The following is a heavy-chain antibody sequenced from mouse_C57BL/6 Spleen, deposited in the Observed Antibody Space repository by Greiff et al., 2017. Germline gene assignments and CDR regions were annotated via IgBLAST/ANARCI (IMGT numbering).Heavy chain of an antibody. D-gene: IGHD2-5*01. CDR3: ARGGGSNYRYAMGY. J-gene: IGHJ4*01. V-gene: IGHV1-72*01. CDR2: FDPNSGGT. CDR1: GYTFTSYW. Sequence: QVHVKQPGAELVKPGASVKLSCKASGYTFTSYWMHWVKQRPGLGLAWIGRFDPNSGGTKYNEKFKSKATLTVDKPSSTAYMQISSLESKDSAVYYCARGGGSNYRYAMGYWGQGTSVTVSS.